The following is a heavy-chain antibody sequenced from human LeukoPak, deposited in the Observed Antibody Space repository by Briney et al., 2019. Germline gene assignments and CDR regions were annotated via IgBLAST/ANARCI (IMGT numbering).Heavy chain of an antibody. V-gene: IGHV4-59*08. CDR3: ARLPTGTMDV. J-gene: IGHJ6*02. CDR1: GGSISSYY. D-gene: IGHD1-14*01. Sequence: PSETLSLTCTVSGGSISSYYWSWIRQPPGKGLEWIGYNYYSGSTKSNPSLKSRVTISVDTSKNQFSLKLSSVTAADTAVYYCARLPTGTMDVWGQGTTVTVSS. CDR2: NYYSGST.